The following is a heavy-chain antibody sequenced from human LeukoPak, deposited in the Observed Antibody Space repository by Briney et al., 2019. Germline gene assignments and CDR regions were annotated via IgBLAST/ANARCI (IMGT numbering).Heavy chain of an antibody. V-gene: IGHV4-4*07. CDR2: IYTSGST. CDR1: GGSISSYY. J-gene: IGHJ3*02. Sequence: SSETLSLTCTVSGGSISSYYWSWIRQPAGKGLEWIGRIYTSGSTNYNPSLKSRVTMSVDTSKNQFSLKLSSVTAADTAVYYCVRDRVDTAMVRDHDAFDIWGQGTMVTVSS. D-gene: IGHD5-18*01. CDR3: VRDRVDTAMVRDHDAFDI.